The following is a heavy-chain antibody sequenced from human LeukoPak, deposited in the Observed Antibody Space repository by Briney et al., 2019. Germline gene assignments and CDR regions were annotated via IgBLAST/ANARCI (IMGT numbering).Heavy chain of an antibody. Sequence: LTGGSLRLSCAASGFTFSSYWMHWVRQAPGKGLVWVSRINSDGSSTSYADSVKGRFTISRDNAKNTLYLQMNSLRAEDTAVYYCARVAARLNWFDPWGQGTLVTVSS. CDR3: ARVAARLNWFDP. V-gene: IGHV3-74*01. CDR2: INSDGSST. J-gene: IGHJ5*02. D-gene: IGHD6-6*01. CDR1: GFTFSSYW.